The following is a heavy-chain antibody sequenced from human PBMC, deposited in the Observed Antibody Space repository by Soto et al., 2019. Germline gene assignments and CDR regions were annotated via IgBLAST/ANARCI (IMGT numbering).Heavy chain of an antibody. CDR2: IIPVLSVT. CDR3: AKAPNPGSATSSSYGMDV. V-gene: IGHV1-69*02. D-gene: IGHD6-6*01. Sequence: QVQLVQSGAEVKKPGSSVRVSCKASGGTFSSYIITWVRQAPGQGLEWMGRIIPVLSVTYYAQKFQGRVPITADKSTTTAYIDLSSLRSDDTDVYYCAKAPNPGSATSSSYGMDVWGQGTTVTVSS. J-gene: IGHJ6*02. CDR1: GGTFSSYI.